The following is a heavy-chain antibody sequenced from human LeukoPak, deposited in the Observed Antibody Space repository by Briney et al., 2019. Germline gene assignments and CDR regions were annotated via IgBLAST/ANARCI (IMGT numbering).Heavy chain of an antibody. CDR1: GGSISSSRYY. CDR3: ARLVAGRVVVAARPEAASAAFEI. J-gene: IGHJ3*02. V-gene: IGHV4-39*07. Sequence: KSSETLSLTWTVSGGSISSSRYYWGWIRQPPGKGLEWIGSIYYSGSTYYNPSLKSRVTISVDTSKNQFSLKLSSVTAADTAVYYCARLVAGRVVVAARPEAASAAFEIWGQGTMVTVSS. D-gene: IGHD2-15*01. CDR2: IYYSGST.